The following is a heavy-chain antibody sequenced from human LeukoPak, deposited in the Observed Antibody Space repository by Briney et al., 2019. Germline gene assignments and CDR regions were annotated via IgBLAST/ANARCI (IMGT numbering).Heavy chain of an antibody. Sequence: ASVKVSCKASGYTFTSYFINWVRQAPGQGLEWVGIINPSGGSTNYAQKFQGRVTMTRDTSTTTVYMELSGLRSEDTAVYYCARMSTYCGGDCYSGWGQGTLVTVSS. J-gene: IGHJ4*02. CDR1: GYTFTSYF. D-gene: IGHD2-21*02. CDR3: ARMSTYCGGDCYSG. V-gene: IGHV1-46*01. CDR2: INPSGGST.